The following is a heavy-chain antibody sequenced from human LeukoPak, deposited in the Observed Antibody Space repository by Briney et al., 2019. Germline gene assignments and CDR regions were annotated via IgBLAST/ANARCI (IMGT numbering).Heavy chain of an antibody. J-gene: IGHJ4*02. CDR1: GYTFTGYS. Sequence: ASVKVSCKASGYTFTGYSVHWVRQAPGQGLEWMGWVNPKSGDTHYSQKFQDRVIMTRDTSITTAYLDLSRLRFDDTAIYYCARGPLLRFLEWLYLDSWGQGTLVSVSS. D-gene: IGHD3-3*01. V-gene: IGHV1-2*02. CDR2: VNPKSGDT. CDR3: ARGPLLRFLEWLYLDS.